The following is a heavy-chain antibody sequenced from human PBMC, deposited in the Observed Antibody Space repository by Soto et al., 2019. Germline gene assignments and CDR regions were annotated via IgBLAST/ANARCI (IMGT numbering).Heavy chain of an antibody. D-gene: IGHD3-16*02. CDR3: ARGKLSDYVWGSYRYHFDY. CDR2: INHSGST. V-gene: IGHV4-34*01. CDR1: GGSFIGYY. Sequence: LATLSLTCAVYGGSFIGYYWSWIRQPPGKGLEWIGEINHSGSTNYNPSLKSRVTISVDTSKNQFSLKLSSVTAADTAVYYCARGKLSDYVWGSYRYHFDYWGQGTVVTVSS. J-gene: IGHJ4*02.